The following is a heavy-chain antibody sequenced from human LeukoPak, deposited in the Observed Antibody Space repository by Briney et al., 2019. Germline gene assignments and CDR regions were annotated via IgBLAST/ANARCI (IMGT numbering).Heavy chain of an antibody. Sequence: GGSLRLSCAASGFTFSTYWMSWVRQAPGKGLEWVANMKQDGSEKHYVDSVKGRFTISRDNAKNSLWLEMNSLRAEDTAVYYCARGAYSSGWAYFDHWGQGTLVTVSS. J-gene: IGHJ4*02. CDR2: MKQDGSEK. CDR3: ARGAYSSGWAYFDH. CDR1: GFTFSTYW. D-gene: IGHD6-19*01. V-gene: IGHV3-7*01.